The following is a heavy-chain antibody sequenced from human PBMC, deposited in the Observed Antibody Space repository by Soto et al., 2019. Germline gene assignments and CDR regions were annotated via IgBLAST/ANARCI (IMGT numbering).Heavy chain of an antibody. D-gene: IGHD2-15*01. CDR2: ISGSGGST. CDR3: AKDRCSGGSCYPARYYYYYYYMDV. J-gene: IGHJ6*03. CDR1: GFTFSSYA. Sequence: GGSVRLSCAASGFTFSSYAMSWVRQAPGKGLEWVSAISGSGGSTYYADSVKGRFTISRDNSKNTLYLQMNSLRAEDTAVYYCAKDRCSGGSCYPARYYYYYYYMDVWGKGTTVTVSS. V-gene: IGHV3-23*01.